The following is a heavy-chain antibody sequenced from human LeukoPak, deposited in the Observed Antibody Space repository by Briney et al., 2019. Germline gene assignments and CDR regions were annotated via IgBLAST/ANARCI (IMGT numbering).Heavy chain of an antibody. CDR3: ARGYSAIYVNWFDH. CDR1: GYSFTDYY. CDR2: INPNSGGT. Sequence: ASVRVSCEASGYSFTDYYMQWLRQAPGQGLEWMGWINPNSGGTNYAQKFQGRVTMTTDTSISTAYMELSRLTTDDTAVYFCARGYSAIYVNWFDHWGQGTLVAVSS. D-gene: IGHD1-26*01. V-gene: IGHV1-2*02. J-gene: IGHJ5*02.